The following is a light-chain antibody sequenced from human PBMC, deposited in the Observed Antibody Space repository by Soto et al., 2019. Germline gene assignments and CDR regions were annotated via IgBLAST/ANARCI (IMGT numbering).Light chain of an antibody. Sequence: DVRMTQSPSSLSASVGDTITITCRASRTINTYLNWFQQKPGEPPRLLIYGASTLHDGVPSRFSGSGSGADFTLTISSLQPEDFATYYCQQANSFPLTFGGGTKVDIK. CDR1: RTINTY. J-gene: IGKJ4*01. V-gene: IGKV1-39*01. CDR3: QQANSFPLT. CDR2: GAS.